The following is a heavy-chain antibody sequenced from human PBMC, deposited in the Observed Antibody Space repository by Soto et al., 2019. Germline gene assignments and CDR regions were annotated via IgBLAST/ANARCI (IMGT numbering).Heavy chain of an antibody. D-gene: IGHD1-20*01. Sequence: QVQLVQSGAEVKKPGASVKVSCKASGYTFTSYDINWVRQAPGQGLEWVGWMTPNSGDTGYAQTFQGRVTLTRDTSRSTAYMELSSLTSEDKAVYYCARNLYNTGSFEHWGQGTLVTVSS. CDR3: ARNLYNTGSFEH. V-gene: IGHV1-8*02. J-gene: IGHJ4*02. CDR2: MTPNSGDT. CDR1: GYTFTSYD.